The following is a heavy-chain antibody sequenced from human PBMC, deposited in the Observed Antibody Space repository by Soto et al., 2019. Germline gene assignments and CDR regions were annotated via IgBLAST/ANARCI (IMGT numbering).Heavy chain of an antibody. CDR2: IDNGGSGT. CDR3: TTTFEH. V-gene: IGHV3-74*01. J-gene: IGHJ4*02. CDR1: GITLSHFW. Sequence: EVQLVESGGGSVQPGGSLRLSCPASGITLSHFWMHWVRQAPGKGLVWVACIDNGGSGTSYADFAKGRFTISKDDAKNTLYLQMNSLRAEDTSLYYCTTTFEHWGRGTLVTVSS.